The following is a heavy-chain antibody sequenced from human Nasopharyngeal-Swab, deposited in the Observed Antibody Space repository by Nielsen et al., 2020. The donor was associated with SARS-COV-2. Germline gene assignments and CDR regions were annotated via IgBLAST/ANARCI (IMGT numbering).Heavy chain of an antibody. CDR3: AKDKYSSGWSAKDY. CDR2: ISWNSGSI. CDR1: GFTFDDYA. Sequence: SLKISCAASGFTFDDYAMHWVRQAPGKGLEWVSGISWNSGSIGHADSVKGRFTISRDNAKNSLYLQMNSLRAEDTALYYCAKDKYSSGWSAKDYWGQGTLVTVSS. D-gene: IGHD6-19*01. V-gene: IGHV3-9*01. J-gene: IGHJ4*02.